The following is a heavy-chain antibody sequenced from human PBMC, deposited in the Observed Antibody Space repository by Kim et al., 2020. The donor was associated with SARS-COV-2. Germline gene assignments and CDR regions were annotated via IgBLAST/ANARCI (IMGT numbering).Heavy chain of an antibody. V-gene: IGHV1-18*01. CDR1: GYTFTSYG. D-gene: IGHD1-26*01. Sequence: ASVKVSCKASGYTFTSYGISWVRQAPGQGLEWMGWISAYNGNTNYAQKLQGRVTMTTDTSTSTAYMELRSLRSDDTAVYYCARWIVGATTGWELDYWGQGTLVTVSS. CDR2: ISAYNGNT. J-gene: IGHJ4*02. CDR3: ARWIVGATTGWELDY.